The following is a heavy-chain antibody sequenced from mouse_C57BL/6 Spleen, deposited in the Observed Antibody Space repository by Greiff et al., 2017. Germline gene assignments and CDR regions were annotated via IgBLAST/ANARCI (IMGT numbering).Heavy chain of an antibody. Sequence: QVTLKVSGAELVKPGASVKISCKASGYAFSSYWMNWVKQRPGKGLEWIGQIYPGDGDTNYNGKFKGKATLTADKSSNTAYLQLSSLTSEDTAVYYCARSSWDFDYWGQGTTLTVSS. CDR2: IYPGDGDT. CDR3: ARSSWDFDY. V-gene: IGHV1-80*01. CDR1: GYAFSSYW. J-gene: IGHJ2*01.